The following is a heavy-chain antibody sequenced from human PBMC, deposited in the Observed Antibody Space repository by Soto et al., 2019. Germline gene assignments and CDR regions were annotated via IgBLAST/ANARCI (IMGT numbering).Heavy chain of an antibody. V-gene: IGHV3-21*01. CDR1: GFTFSSYS. J-gene: IGHJ4*02. Sequence: GGSLKLSCSASGFTFSSYSMNWVRQAPGKGLEWVSSITGSSSYIYYADSVKGRFTISRDNAKNSLYLQMNSLRAEDTAVYYCARESYSSSFDYWGQGTLVTVSS. CDR2: ITGSSSYI. D-gene: IGHD6-6*01. CDR3: ARESYSSSFDY.